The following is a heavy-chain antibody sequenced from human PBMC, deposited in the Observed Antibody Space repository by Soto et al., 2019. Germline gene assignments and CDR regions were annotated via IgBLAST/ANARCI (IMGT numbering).Heavy chain of an antibody. CDR2: IIPILGIA. CDR3: ARVDVDTAMGWTYFDY. CDR1: GGTFSSYT. V-gene: IGHV1-69*02. D-gene: IGHD5-18*01. Sequence: SVKVSCKASGGTFSSYTISWVRQAPGQGLEWMGRIIPILGIANYAQKFQGRVTITADKSTSTAYMELSSLRSEDTAVYYCARVDVDTAMGWTYFDYWGQGTLVTSPQ. J-gene: IGHJ4*02.